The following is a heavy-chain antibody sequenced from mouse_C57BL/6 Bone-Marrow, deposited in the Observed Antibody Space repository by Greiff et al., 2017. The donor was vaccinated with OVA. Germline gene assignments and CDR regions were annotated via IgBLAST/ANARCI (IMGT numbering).Heavy chain of an antibody. J-gene: IGHJ1*03. Sequence: EVKLVESEGGLVQPGSSMKLSCTASGFTFSDYYMAWVRQVPEKGLEWVANINYDGSSTYYLDSLKSRFIISRDNAKNILYLQMSSLKSEDTATYYCARDHHYYGSRGDFDVWGTGTTVTVSS. CDR1: GFTFSDYY. V-gene: IGHV5-16*01. CDR2: INYDGSST. D-gene: IGHD1-1*01. CDR3: ARDHHYYGSRGDFDV.